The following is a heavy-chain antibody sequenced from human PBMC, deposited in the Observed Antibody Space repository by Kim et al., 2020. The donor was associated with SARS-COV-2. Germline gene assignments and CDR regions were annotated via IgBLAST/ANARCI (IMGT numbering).Heavy chain of an antibody. J-gene: IGHJ4*02. Sequence: AAPVKGRFTISRDDSKNTLYLQMNSLKTEDTAVYYCTTAPGIAVAGTVDYWGQGTLVTVSS. V-gene: IGHV3-15*01. D-gene: IGHD6-19*01. CDR3: TTAPGIAVAGTVDY.